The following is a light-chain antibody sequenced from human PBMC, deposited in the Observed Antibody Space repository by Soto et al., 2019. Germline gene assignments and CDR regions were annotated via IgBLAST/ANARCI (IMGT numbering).Light chain of an antibody. J-gene: IGKJ4*01. CDR1: QSVRSY. V-gene: IGKV3-11*01. Sequence: EIVLTQSPATLSLSPGERATLSCRASQSVRSYLAWYQQKPGQAPRXLIHDASNRATDIPARFSGSGSGTDFTLTISSLDPEDFAVYYCHQRSKWPLTFGGGTKVDIK. CDR3: HQRSKWPLT. CDR2: DAS.